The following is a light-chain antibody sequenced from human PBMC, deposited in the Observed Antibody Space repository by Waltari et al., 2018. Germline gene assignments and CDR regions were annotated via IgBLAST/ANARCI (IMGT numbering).Light chain of an antibody. CDR1: QSVSNN. CDR2: GAS. CDR3: QQYNNWPPYT. V-gene: IGKV3-15*01. J-gene: IGKJ2*01. Sequence: EILMTQFPATLSVSPGESATPSCRASQSVSNNVAWYQQKPGQAPRLLMYGASIRATGIPVRFSGSGSGTEFTLTISSLQSEDFAVYYCQQYNNWPPYTFGRGTKLEIK.